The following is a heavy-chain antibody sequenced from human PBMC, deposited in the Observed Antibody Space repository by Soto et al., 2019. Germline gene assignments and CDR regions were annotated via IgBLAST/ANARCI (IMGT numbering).Heavy chain of an antibody. V-gene: IGHV1-2*02. D-gene: IGHD6-19*01. J-gene: IGHJ4*02. Sequence: GASVKVSCKGSGYTFIANYIQWVRQAPGQGLEWMGWINPNSGGTTYAQKFQGRVTLTRDTSITTAYMELSGLTSDDTAVYFCAREGSGWKYFDYWGQGSLVTVSS. CDR1: GYTFIANY. CDR2: INPNSGGT. CDR3: AREGSGWKYFDY.